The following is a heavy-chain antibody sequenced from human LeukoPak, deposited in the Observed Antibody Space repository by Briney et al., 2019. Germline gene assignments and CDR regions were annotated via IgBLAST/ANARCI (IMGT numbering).Heavy chain of an antibody. Sequence: GGSLRLSCAASGFTFSSYAMHWVRQAPGKGLEWVAVISYDGSNKYYADSVKGRFTISRDNSKNTLYLQMNSLRAEDTAVYYCAKDWAIRYSSSWYCHLFDYWGQGTLVTVSS. D-gene: IGHD6-13*01. J-gene: IGHJ4*02. CDR3: AKDWAIRYSSSWYCHLFDY. CDR2: ISYDGSNK. CDR1: GFTFSSYA. V-gene: IGHV3-30*04.